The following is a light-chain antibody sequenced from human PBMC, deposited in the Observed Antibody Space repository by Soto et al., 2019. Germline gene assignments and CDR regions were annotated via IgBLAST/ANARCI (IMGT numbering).Light chain of an antibody. J-gene: IGLJ1*01. CDR2: GVT. CDR1: SSDIGAHDD. Sequence: QSVLTQPASVSGSPGQSITISCTGTSSDIGAHDDVSWYQQHPGKVPKLLIYGVTDRPSGISNRFSGSKSGNVASLTISGLQAEDEADYYCCSYTSDLTPYVFGTGTKV. CDR3: CSYTSDLTPYV. V-gene: IGLV2-14*03.